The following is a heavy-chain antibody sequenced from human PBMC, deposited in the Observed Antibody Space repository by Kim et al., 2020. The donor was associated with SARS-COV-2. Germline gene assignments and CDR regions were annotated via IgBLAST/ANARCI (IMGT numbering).Heavy chain of an antibody. Sequence: GGSLRLSCAASGFTFSSYAMSWVRQAPGKGLEWVSAISGSGGSTYYADSVKGRFTISRDNSKNTLYLQMNSLRAEDTAVYYCAKDPGDYYDSSGYYPIGFDYWGQGTLVTVSS. CDR3: AKDPGDYYDSSGYYPIGFDY. V-gene: IGHV3-23*01. D-gene: IGHD3-22*01. J-gene: IGHJ4*02. CDR2: ISGSGGST. CDR1: GFTFSSYA.